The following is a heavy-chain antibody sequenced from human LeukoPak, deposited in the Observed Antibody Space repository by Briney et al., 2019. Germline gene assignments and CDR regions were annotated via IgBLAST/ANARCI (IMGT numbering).Heavy chain of an antibody. CDR3: ARAWATDYFDY. J-gene: IGHJ4*02. CDR1: GGSISSYY. V-gene: IGHV4-59*01. Sequence: SETLPLTCTVSGGSISSYYWSWIRQPPREGLEWVGYMYYSGTINYNPSLKSRVTISVDTSKNQFSLKLSSVTAADTAMYYCARAWATDYFDYWGEGTLVTVSS. CDR2: MYYSGTI.